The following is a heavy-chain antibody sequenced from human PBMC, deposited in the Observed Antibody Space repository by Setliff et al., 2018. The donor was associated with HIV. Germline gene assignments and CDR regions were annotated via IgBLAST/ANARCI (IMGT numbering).Heavy chain of an antibody. CDR2: ISASGTTT. Sequence: LRLSCAASGFPFSSYAVSWVRQAPGKGLEWVSGISASGTTTEYADSVKGRLTISRDNSKNTLYLQMNSLRTDDTAIYYCAKDKYYDILTGYFTDWGQGTLVTVSS. D-gene: IGHD3-9*01. CDR1: GFPFSSYA. V-gene: IGHV3-23*01. CDR3: AKDKYYDILTGYFTD. J-gene: IGHJ4*02.